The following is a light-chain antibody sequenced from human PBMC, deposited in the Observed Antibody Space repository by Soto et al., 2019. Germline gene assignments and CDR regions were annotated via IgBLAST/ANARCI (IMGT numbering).Light chain of an antibody. J-gene: IGKJ5*01. CDR3: QQRHMWPIT. CDR2: DAY. V-gene: IGKV3-11*01. CDR1: HSFRGL. Sequence: EVVLTQSAVTLSLSPGERATLSFRASHSFRGLLAWYPQKPGQAPRLLIYDAYNRDTGIPPRFSGSGSGTDFTLTISSLEPEDSAVYYCQQRHMWPITFGQGTRLEI.